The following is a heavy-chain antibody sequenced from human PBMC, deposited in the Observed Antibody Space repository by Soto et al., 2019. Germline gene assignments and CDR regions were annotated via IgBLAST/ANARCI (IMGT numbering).Heavy chain of an antibody. CDR2: ISSSGSTI. Sequence: PGGSLRLSCAASGFTFSSYEMNWVRQAPGKGLEWVSYISSSGSTIYYADSVKGRFTISRDNAKNSLYLQMNSLRAEDTAVYYCAKEGQQLVYYYYYGMDVWGQGTTVTVSS. J-gene: IGHJ6*02. CDR1: GFTFSSYE. V-gene: IGHV3-48*03. D-gene: IGHD6-13*01. CDR3: AKEGQQLVYYYYYGMDV.